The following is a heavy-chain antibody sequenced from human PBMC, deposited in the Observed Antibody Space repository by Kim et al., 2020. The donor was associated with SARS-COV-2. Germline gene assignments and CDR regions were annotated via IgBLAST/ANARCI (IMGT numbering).Heavy chain of an antibody. V-gene: IGHV3-23*01. Sequence: GGSLRLSCAASGFTFSNDAMNWVRQAPGKGLEWVSTISNSGVSTFYADSVKGRFTISRDNSKNTLYLQMNSLRADDTAVYYCAKGLRGVINDAFDIWGQGTMVTVSS. D-gene: IGHD3-10*01. CDR1: GFTFSNDA. CDR2: ISNSGVST. J-gene: IGHJ3*02. CDR3: AKGLRGVINDAFDI.